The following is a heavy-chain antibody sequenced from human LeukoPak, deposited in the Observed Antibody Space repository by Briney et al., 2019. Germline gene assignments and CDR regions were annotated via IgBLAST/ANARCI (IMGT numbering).Heavy chain of an antibody. Sequence: GGSLRHSCAASEFSVVSNYMTWVRQAPGKGLEWVSSISVRGGSTSYAGCVKGPFTISRDNYKNTLYLQMNSLRAEDTAVYYCATDAVPAPILVDNYFDYWGQGTLVTVSS. J-gene: IGHJ4*02. CDR3: ATDAVPAPILVDNYFDY. CDR1: EFSVVSNY. D-gene: IGHD3-22*01. CDR2: ISVRGGST. V-gene: IGHV3-23*01.